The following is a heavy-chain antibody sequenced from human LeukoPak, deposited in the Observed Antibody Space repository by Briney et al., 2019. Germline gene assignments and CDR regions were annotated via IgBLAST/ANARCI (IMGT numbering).Heavy chain of an antibody. V-gene: IGHV3-23*01. CDR2: ISGSGGST. CDR1: GFTFSSYA. CDR3: AKDQWDGYNYY. Sequence: GGPLRLSCAASGFTFSSYAMSWVRQAPGKGLEWVSAISGSGGSTYYADSVKGRFTISRDNSKNTLYLQMNSLRAEDTAVYYCAKDQWDGYNYYWGQGTLVTVSS. D-gene: IGHD5-24*01. J-gene: IGHJ4*02.